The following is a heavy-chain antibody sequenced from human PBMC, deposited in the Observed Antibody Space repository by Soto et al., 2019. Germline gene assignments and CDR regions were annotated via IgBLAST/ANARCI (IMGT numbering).Heavy chain of an antibody. J-gene: IGHJ6*02. CDR2: IWYDGSSK. CDR1: GFTFSSYG. V-gene: IGHV3-33*01. D-gene: IGHD1-7*01. CDR3: ARASITGTYGYYYGMNV. Sequence: GGSLRLSCAASGFTFSSYGMHWVRQAPGKGLEWVAVIWYDGSSKYYADSVKGRFTISRDNSKNTLYLQMNSLRAEDTAVYYCARASITGTYGYYYGMNVWGQGTTVTVSS.